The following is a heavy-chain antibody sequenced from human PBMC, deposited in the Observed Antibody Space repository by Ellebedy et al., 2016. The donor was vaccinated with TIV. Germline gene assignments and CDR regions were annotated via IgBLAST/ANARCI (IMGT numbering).Heavy chain of an antibody. CDR2: ISGSGGST. V-gene: IGHV3-23*01. Sequence: GESLKISCAASGFTFSSYAMSWVRQAPGKGLEWVSAISGSGGSTYYADSVKGRFTISRDNSKNTLYLQMNSLRAEDTAVYYCAKDGDYYGSGSYRYWGQGTLVTVSS. J-gene: IGHJ4*02. CDR1: GFTFSSYA. D-gene: IGHD3-10*01. CDR3: AKDGDYYGSGSYRY.